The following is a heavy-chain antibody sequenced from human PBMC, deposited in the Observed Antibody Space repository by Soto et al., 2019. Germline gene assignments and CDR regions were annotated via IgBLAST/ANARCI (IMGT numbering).Heavy chain of an antibody. D-gene: IGHD1-26*01. V-gene: IGHV3-74*01. J-gene: IGHJ4*02. CDR3: SGNFDF. CDR2: INNDGSHT. CDR1: GFTFSSYW. Sequence: GGSLRLSCAASGFTFSSYWMHWVRRSPGKGLLWLSHINNDGSHTTYADSVKGRFTISRDNAKNTLYLQMNSLRAEDTAMYYCSGNFDFWGQGTLVTVSS.